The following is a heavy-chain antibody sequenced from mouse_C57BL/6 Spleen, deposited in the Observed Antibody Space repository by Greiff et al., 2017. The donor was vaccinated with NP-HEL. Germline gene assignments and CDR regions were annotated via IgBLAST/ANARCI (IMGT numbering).Heavy chain of an antibody. CDR2: IYPGDGDT. CDR3: ASNVRMDY. V-gene: IGHV1-82*01. CDR1: GYAFSSSW. J-gene: IGHJ4*01. Sequence: LQESGPELVKPGASVKISCKASGYAFSSSWMNWVKQRPGKGLEWIGRIYPGDGDTNYNGKFKGKATLTADKSSSTAYMQLSSLTSEDSAVYFCASNVRMDYWGQGTSVTVSS.